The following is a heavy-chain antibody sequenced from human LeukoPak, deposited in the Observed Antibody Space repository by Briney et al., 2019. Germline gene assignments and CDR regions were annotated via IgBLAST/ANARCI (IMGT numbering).Heavy chain of an antibody. CDR2: ISNTAGFT. D-gene: IGHD2-15*01. CDR1: GFTFSTYA. CDR3: AKSNYYCSDSCQPDDAFDV. J-gene: IGHJ3*01. V-gene: IGHV3-23*01. Sequence: GGSLRLSCAASGFTFSTYAMSWVRQVPGKGLEWVSGISNTAGFTYYADSVKGRFTISRDNSKNTLYLQLNSLGAEDTAVYYCAKSNYYCSDSCQPDDAFDVWGQGTMVTVSS.